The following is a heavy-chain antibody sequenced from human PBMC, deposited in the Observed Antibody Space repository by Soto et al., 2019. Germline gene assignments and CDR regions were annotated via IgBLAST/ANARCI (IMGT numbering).Heavy chain of an antibody. CDR2: IYQTGSI. D-gene: IGHD3-3*01. V-gene: IGHV4-4*02. Sequence: QVQVQESGPGLVKPSGTLSLTCAVSGGSINNYFWSWVRQPPGNGLEWIGEIYQTGSINYNPSLRSRLTISVDKSKNHLSLKVDSVTAADTAFYYCVRGNDNYDFWNNWSLDPWGQGTLVTVSS. CDR1: GGSINNYFW. J-gene: IGHJ5*02. CDR3: VRGNDNYDFWNNWSLDP.